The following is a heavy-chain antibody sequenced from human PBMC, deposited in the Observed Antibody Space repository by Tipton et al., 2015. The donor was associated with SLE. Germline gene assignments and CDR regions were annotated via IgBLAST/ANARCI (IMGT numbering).Heavy chain of an antibody. Sequence: TLSLTCTVSGDSISSGNYYWSWIRQPAGKKLEWIGRLHTSGNTNYNPSLRSRVTISLDTSNDQFSLKLTSVTAADTAVYYCARDRGWELQKYIWFDPWGRGTLVTVSS. CDR2: LHTSGNT. D-gene: IGHD1-26*01. CDR3: ARDRGWELQKYIWFDP. V-gene: IGHV4-61*02. CDR1: GDSISSGNYY. J-gene: IGHJ5*02.